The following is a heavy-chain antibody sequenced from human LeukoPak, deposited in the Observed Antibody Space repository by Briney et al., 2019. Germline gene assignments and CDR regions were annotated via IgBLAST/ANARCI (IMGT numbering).Heavy chain of an antibody. D-gene: IGHD3-16*01. V-gene: IGHV1-18*01. CDR1: GYTFTSYG. CDR2: ISAYNGNT. Sequence: ASVKVSCKASGYTFTSYGISWARQAPGQGLEWMGWISAYNGNTNYAQKLQGRVTMTTDTSTSTAYMELRSLRSDDTAVYYCARDRPILGTGYYYYGMDVWGQGTTVTVSS. CDR3: ARDRPILGTGYYYYGMDV. J-gene: IGHJ6*02.